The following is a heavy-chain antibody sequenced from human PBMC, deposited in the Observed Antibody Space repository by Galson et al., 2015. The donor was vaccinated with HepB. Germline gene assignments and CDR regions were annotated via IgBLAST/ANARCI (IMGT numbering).Heavy chain of an antibody. V-gene: IGHV3-49*03. CDR2: IRSKAYGGTT. D-gene: IGHD3-10*02. J-gene: IGHJ4*02. Sequence: SLRLSCAASGFTFGDHAMSWFRQAPGKGLEWVGFIRSKAYGGTTEYAASVKGRFTISRDDSKSIAYLQMNSLKTEDTAVYYCTRDRSAYYVMAGFDYWGQGTLVTVSS. CDR3: TRDRSAYYVMAGFDY. CDR1: GFTFGDHA.